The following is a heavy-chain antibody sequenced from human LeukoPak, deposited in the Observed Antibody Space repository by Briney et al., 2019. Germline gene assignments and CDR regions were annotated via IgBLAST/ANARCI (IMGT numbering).Heavy chain of an antibody. D-gene: IGHD1-1*01. J-gene: IGHJ3*02. V-gene: IGHV3-7*03. CDR1: GFTFSRYW. CDR2: IKGDGGEL. CDR3: LKDDDHWKFDI. Sequence: PGGSLRLSCAASGFTFSRYWMNWVRQAPGKGLEWVATIKGDGGELAYVDSVKGRFTISRDNTKNSLYLQLNSLRVEDTAFYYCLKDDDHWKFDIWGQGTMVTVSS.